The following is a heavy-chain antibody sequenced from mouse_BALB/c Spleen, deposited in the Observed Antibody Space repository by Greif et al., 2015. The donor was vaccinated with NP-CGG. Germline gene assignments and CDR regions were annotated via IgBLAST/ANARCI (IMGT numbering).Heavy chain of an antibody. J-gene: IGHJ4*01. CDR2: ISNGGGST. D-gene: IGHD2-14*01. CDR1: GFTFSSYT. Sequence: EVKLMESGGGLVQPGGSLKLSCAASGFTFSSYTMSWVRQTPERRLEWVAYISNGGGSTYYPDTVKGRFTISRDNAKNTLYLQMSSLKSEDTAMYYCARLSYRYDVPLAMDYWGQGTSVTVSS. V-gene: IGHV5-12-2*01. CDR3: ARLSYRYDVPLAMDY.